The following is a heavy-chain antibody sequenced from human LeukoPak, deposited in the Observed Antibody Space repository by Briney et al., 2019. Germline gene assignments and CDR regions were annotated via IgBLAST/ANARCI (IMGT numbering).Heavy chain of an antibody. J-gene: IGHJ3*02. V-gene: IGHV4-4*07. CDR3: ARVYVPQDLVHAFDI. CDR1: GASISNYY. Sequence: SETRSLTCTVSGASISNYYWSWIRQPAGKGLEWLGRIYTSASIIYTPSLKRRFTMSLDTYNNQFSLMLTSVTAADTAVYYCARVYVPQDLVHAFDIWGQGTMVTVSS. D-gene: IGHD3-10*02. CDR2: IYTSASI.